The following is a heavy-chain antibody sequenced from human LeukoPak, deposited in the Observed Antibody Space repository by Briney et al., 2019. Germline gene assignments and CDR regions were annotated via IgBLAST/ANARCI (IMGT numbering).Heavy chain of an antibody. Sequence: PSETLSLTCTVSGGSISRYYWSWIRQPPGKGLEWIGYIYYNGSTNYNPSLESRVTMSVDTSKNQFSLKLRSVTAADTAVYYCARPGVGSGRHGAFDIWGQGTMVTVSS. D-gene: IGHD5-12*01. J-gene: IGHJ3*02. CDR1: GGSISRYY. CDR2: IYYNGST. CDR3: ARPGVGSGRHGAFDI. V-gene: IGHV4-59*08.